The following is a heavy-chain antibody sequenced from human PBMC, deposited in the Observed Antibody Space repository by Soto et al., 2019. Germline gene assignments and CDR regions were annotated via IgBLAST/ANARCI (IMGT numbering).Heavy chain of an antibody. CDR2: ITGIDGRT. V-gene: IGHV3-23*01. CDR1: GFTLGNYA. J-gene: IGHJ5*02. Sequence: PGGSLRLSCVGSGFTLGNYAMSWVRQPPGEGLEGVSSITGIDGRTYYADSVKGRFTISRDNPKNTLYLQMNNLRAEDKAMFYCAKDRGPYCSGGICYPPSWFDPWGQGTQVTVSS. CDR3: AKDRGPYCSGGICYPPSWFDP. D-gene: IGHD2-15*01.